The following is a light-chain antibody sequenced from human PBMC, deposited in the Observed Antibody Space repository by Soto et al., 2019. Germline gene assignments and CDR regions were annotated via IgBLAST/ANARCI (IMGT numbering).Light chain of an antibody. CDR3: QQYDTWPPMYT. CDR1: QSFSRSY. J-gene: IGKJ2*01. CDR2: GAS. V-gene: IGKV3-20*01. Sequence: EIVLTQSPGTLSLSPGERATLSCRASQSFSRSYLAWYQQKPGQAPRLLIYGASSRATGIPDRFSGSGSGTDFTLTISRLEPEDFAVYYCQQYDTWPPMYTFGQGTNLEIK.